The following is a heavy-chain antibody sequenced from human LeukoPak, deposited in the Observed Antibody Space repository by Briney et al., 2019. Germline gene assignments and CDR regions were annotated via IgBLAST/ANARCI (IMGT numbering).Heavy chain of an antibody. CDR2: IIPIFGTA. Sequence: SVKVSCKASGYTFTGYYMHWVRQAPGQGLEWMGGIIPIFGTANYAQKFQGRVTITADESTSTAYMELSSLRSEDTAVYYCASMGISRSDLGAFDIWGQGTMVTVSS. CDR3: ASMGISRSDLGAFDI. J-gene: IGHJ3*02. V-gene: IGHV1-69*13. D-gene: IGHD7-27*01. CDR1: GYTFTGYY.